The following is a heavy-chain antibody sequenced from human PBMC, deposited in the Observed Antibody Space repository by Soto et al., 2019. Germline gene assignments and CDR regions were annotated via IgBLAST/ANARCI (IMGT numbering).Heavy chain of an antibody. D-gene: IGHD6-19*01. CDR3: ARTTGIAVFFDF. CDR2: IYYSGAT. V-gene: IGHV4-39*01. Sequence: SETLSLTCTVSGGSISSSSYYWGWIRQPPGKGLEWIGSIYYSGATYYNPSLKSRVTISVDTSKNQFSLKLSSVTAADTAVYYCARTTGIAVFFDFWGQGALVTVSS. CDR1: GGSISSSSYY. J-gene: IGHJ4*02.